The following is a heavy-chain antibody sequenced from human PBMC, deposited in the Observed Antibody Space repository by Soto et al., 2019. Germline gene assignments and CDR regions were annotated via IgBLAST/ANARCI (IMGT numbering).Heavy chain of an antibody. Sequence: ASVKVSCKASGFTFTSSAVRWVRQARGQRLEWIGWIVVGSGNTNYAQKFQERVTITRDMSTSTAYMELSSLRSEDTAVYYCAADQPGATKHYYYYYGMDVWGQGTTVTVSS. CDR2: IVVGSGNT. D-gene: IGHD1-26*01. CDR3: AADQPGATKHYYYYYGMDV. J-gene: IGHJ6*02. V-gene: IGHV1-58*01. CDR1: GFTFTSSA.